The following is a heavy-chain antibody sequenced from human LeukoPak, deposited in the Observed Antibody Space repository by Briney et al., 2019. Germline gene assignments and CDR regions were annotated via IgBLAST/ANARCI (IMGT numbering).Heavy chain of an antibody. Sequence: SVKVSCKASGYTFTSYYMHWVRQAPGQGLEWMGRIIPILGIANYAQKFQGRVTITADKSTSTAYMELSSLRSEDTAVYYCARENYYDSSGHDYWGQGTLVTVSS. CDR3: ARENYYDSSGHDY. D-gene: IGHD3-22*01. CDR1: GYTFTSYY. V-gene: IGHV1-69*04. CDR2: IIPILGIA. J-gene: IGHJ4*02.